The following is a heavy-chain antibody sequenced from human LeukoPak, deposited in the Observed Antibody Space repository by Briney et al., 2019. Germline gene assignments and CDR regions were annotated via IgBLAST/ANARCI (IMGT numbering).Heavy chain of an antibody. Sequence: ASVKVSCKVSEYTLTELSMHWVRQAPGKGLEWMGGFDPEDGETIYAQKFQGRVTMTEDTSTDTAYMELSSLRSEDTAVYYCATAVVDGSGSYHGLDYWGQGTLVTVSS. D-gene: IGHD3-10*01. CDR2: FDPEDGET. CDR1: EYTLTELS. V-gene: IGHV1-24*01. CDR3: ATAVVDGSGSYHGLDY. J-gene: IGHJ4*02.